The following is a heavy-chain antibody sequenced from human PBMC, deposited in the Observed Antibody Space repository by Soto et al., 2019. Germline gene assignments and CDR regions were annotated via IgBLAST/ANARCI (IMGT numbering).Heavy chain of an antibody. V-gene: IGHV3-30-3*01. D-gene: IGHD3-10*01. CDR2: ISYDGSNK. Sequence: QVQLVESGGGVVQPGRSLRLSCAASGFTFSSYAMHWVRQAPGKGLEWVAVISYDGSNKYYADSVKGRFTLSRDNSKNTLYLQMNSLRDEDTAVYYCARLREAMTADYYGMDVWGQGTTVTVSS. CDR3: ARLREAMTADYYGMDV. J-gene: IGHJ6*02. CDR1: GFTFSSYA.